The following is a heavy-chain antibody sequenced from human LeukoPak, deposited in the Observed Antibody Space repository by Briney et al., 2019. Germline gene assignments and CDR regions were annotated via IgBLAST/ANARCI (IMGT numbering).Heavy chain of an antibody. D-gene: IGHD3-3*01. J-gene: IGHJ6*03. CDR3: AKMEGQRLYDYCMDV. Sequence: PGGSLGLSRAASGFAFSNFAMSWVRQAPGKGLEWVSAMSGSGYYTYYVESVKGRFTISRDNSKNTLYLHMNSLRADDTAVYYCAKMEGQRLYDYCMDVWGRGTTVTVSS. CDR1: GFAFSNFA. CDR2: MSGSGYYT. V-gene: IGHV3-23*01.